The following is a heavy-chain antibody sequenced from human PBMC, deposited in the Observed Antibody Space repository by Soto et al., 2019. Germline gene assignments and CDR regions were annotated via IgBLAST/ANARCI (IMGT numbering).Heavy chain of an antibody. J-gene: IGHJ5*02. CDR1: GASVRSYH. D-gene: IGHD3-3*01. Sequence: SETLSLTCAVSGASVRSYHWSWIRQAAGKGLEWIGRVQMSGTTNYNPSLKTRVTMSLDTSKNEVSLRMTSVTAADTAVYFCSKDRSTMRWFDPWGQGILVTVSS. CDR2: VQMSGTT. V-gene: IGHV4-4*07. CDR3: SKDRSTMRWFDP.